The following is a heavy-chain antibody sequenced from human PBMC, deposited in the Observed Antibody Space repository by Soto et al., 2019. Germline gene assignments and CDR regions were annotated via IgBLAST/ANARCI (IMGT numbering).Heavy chain of an antibody. Sequence: PGESLKISCEGSGYSFSIHWVAWLRQMPGKGLEWIGLIYPGNSDTIYSPSFQGQVTISADTSLGTTFLQWDSLKASDTAMYFCASDSHCNGGNCPLGGFDMWGQGTMVTVS. J-gene: IGHJ3*02. CDR1: GYSFSIHW. V-gene: IGHV5-51*01. CDR3: ASDSHCNGGNCPLGGFDM. D-gene: IGHD2-15*01. CDR2: IYPGNSDT.